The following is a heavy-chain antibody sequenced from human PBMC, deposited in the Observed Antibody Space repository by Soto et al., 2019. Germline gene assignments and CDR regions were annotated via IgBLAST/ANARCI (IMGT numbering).Heavy chain of an antibody. CDR2: IYYSGST. CDR1: GGSISSYY. V-gene: IGHV4-59*01. Sequence: PSETLSLTCTVSGGSISSYYWSWIRQPPGKGLEWIGYIYYSGSTNYNPSLKSRVTISVDTSKNQFSLKLSSVTAADTAVYYCARGGSSARMGYYSYVDVWGKGTTVT. CDR3: ARGGSSARMGYYSYVDV. J-gene: IGHJ6*03. D-gene: IGHD6-25*01.